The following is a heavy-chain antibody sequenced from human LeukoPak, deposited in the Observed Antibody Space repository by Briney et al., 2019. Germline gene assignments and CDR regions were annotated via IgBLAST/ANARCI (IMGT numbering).Heavy chain of an antibody. J-gene: IGHJ6*03. Sequence: GGSLRLSCAASGFTFSSYWMSWVRQAPGKGLEWVANIKQDGSEKYYVDSVKGRFTISRDNAKNSLYLQMNSLRAEDTAVYYCARDYRSSSYSHLNYYYMDVWGKGTTVTVSS. V-gene: IGHV3-7*01. D-gene: IGHD6-13*01. CDR1: GFTFSSYW. CDR3: ARDYRSSSYSHLNYYYMDV. CDR2: IKQDGSEK.